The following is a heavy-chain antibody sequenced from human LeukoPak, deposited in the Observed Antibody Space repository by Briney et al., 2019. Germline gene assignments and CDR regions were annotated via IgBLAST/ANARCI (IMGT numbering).Heavy chain of an antibody. CDR1: GYTFTGYY. D-gene: IGHD3-9*01. CDR3: AREYYDILTGRSHFDY. CDR2: INPNSGGT. V-gene: IGHV1-2*02. Sequence: ASVKVSCKASGYTFTGYYMHWVRQAPGQGLEWMGWINPNSGGTNYAQKFQGRVTMTRDTSISTAYMELSRLRSDDTAVYYCAREYYDILTGRSHFDYWGQGTLVTVSS. J-gene: IGHJ4*02.